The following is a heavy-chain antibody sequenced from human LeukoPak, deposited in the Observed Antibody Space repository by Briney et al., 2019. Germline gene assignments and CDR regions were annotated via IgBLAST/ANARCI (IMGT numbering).Heavy chain of an antibody. J-gene: IGHJ4*02. CDR2: IYHSGST. CDR1: GGYISSGGYS. D-gene: IGHD3-10*01. CDR3: ARGPRITMVRGVMRGWKIDY. V-gene: IGHV4-30-2*01. Sequence: SQTLSLTCAVSGGYISSGGYSWSWIRQPPGKGLEWIGYIYHSGSTYYNPSLKSRVTISVDTSKSQSSLRLSSVTAADTAVYYCARGPRITMVRGVMRGWKIDYWGQGTLVTVSS.